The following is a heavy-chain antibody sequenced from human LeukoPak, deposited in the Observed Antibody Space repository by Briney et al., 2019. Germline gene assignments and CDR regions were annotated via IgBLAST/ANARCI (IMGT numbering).Heavy chain of an antibody. CDR1: GFTFSSYA. Sequence: GSLRLSCAASGFTFSSYAMSWVLQAPGKGLEWVSAISGSGGSTYYADSVKGRFTISRDNSKNTLYLQMNSLRAEDTALYYCAKWDAVDMSTLDGFDMWGQGTMVTVSS. J-gene: IGHJ3*02. CDR2: ISGSGGST. D-gene: IGHD5-12*01. V-gene: IGHV3-23*01. CDR3: AKWDAVDMSTLDGFDM.